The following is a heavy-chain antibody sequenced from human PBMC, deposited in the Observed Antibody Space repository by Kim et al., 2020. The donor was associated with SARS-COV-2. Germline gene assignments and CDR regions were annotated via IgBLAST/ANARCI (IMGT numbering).Heavy chain of an antibody. V-gene: IGHV3-30*18. J-gene: IGHJ4*02. CDR3: AKDRTTRRPIYYFDY. D-gene: IGHD1-7*01. CDR1: GFTFSSYG. Sequence: GGSLRLSCAASGFTFSSYGMHWVRQAPGKGLEWVAVISYDGSNKYYADSVKGRFTISRDNSKNTLYLQMNSLRAEDTAVYYCAKDRTTRRPIYYFDYWGQGTLVTVSS. CDR2: ISYDGSNK.